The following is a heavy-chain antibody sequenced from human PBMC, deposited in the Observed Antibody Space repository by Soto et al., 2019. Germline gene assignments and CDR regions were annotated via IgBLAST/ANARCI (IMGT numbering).Heavy chain of an antibody. V-gene: IGHV1-2*02. J-gene: IGHJ4*02. D-gene: IGHD3-3*01. CDR2: INPKSGGT. CDR1: GYPYTGYY. CDR3: ARENIFGVVREYYFDY. Sequence: ASVKVSCKASGYPYTGYYMHWVRQAPGQGLEWMGWINPKSGGTNYAQKFQGGVTMTRDTSISTVYMEVSRLRSDDTAVYYCARENIFGVVREYYFDYWGQGTLVTVSS.